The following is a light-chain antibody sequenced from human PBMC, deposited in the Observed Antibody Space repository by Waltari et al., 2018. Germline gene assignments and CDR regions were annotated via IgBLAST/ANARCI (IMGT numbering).Light chain of an antibody. CDR3: ALYMGSGIWV. J-gene: IGLJ3*02. CDR1: SGSLSTTSY. V-gene: IGLV8-61*01. CDR2: KAN. Sequence: QTVVTQEPSLSVSPGGTVTLTCPLSSGSLSTTSYATWYQQTPGQAPRTLVYKANARSSGVPDRFSGSILGNTAALTSTGAQADDESDYYCALYMGSGIWVFGGGTRLTVL.